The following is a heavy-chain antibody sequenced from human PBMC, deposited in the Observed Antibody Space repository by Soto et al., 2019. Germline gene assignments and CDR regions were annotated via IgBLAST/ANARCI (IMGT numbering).Heavy chain of an antibody. V-gene: IGHV1-69*01. CDR2: IIPIFGTA. D-gene: IGHD4-17*01. J-gene: IGHJ6*02. Sequence: QVQLVQSGAEVKKPGSSVKVSCKASGGTFSSYAISWVRQAPGQGLEWMGGIIPIFGTANYAQKFQGRVTITADESTSTAYMELSSLRSEDTAVYYCARFGLHVGTTVNRYYYYGMDVWGQGTTVTVSS. CDR3: ARFGLHVGTTVNRYYYYGMDV. CDR1: GGTFSSYA.